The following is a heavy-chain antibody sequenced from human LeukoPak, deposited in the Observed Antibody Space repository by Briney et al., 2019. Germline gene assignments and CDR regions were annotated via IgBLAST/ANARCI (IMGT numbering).Heavy chain of an antibody. Sequence: LSQTLSLTCAISGDSVSSNSVTWNWIRQSPSRGLEWLGRTYYRSTWYNDYAVSVRGRITVNAYTSKNQFCLHLRSVTPEDTAVYYCARRLTQYDCFDRSGQGSLVTVSS. V-gene: IGHV6-1*01. CDR2: TYYRSTWYN. J-gene: IGHJ5*02. D-gene: IGHD2-2*01. CDR1: GDSVSSNSVT. CDR3: ARRLTQYDCFDR.